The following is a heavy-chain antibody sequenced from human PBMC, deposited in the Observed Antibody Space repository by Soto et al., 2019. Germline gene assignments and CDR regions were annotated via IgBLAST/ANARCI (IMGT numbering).Heavy chain of an antibody. Sequence: GGSLRLSCAASGFTFRSYSINWVRQAPGKGLEWLSDISPSGTTIYYADSVRGRFTISRENAKNSLYLQMNSLRAEDTAVYYCAILERFDLWGQGTLVTVSS. J-gene: IGHJ5*02. CDR1: GFTFRSYS. D-gene: IGHD1-1*01. V-gene: IGHV3-48*01. CDR3: AILERFDL. CDR2: ISPSGTTI.